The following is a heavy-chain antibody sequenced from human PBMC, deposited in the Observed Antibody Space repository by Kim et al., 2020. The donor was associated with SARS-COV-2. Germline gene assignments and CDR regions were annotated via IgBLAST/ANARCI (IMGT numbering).Heavy chain of an antibody. V-gene: IGHV1-46*01. J-gene: IGHJ4*02. D-gene: IGHD3-10*01. CDR1: GYTFTSYY. CDR3: ARDPHITMVRGVIIPFDY. CDR2: INPSGGST. Sequence: ASVKVSCKASGYTFTSYYMHWVRQAPGQGLEWMGIINPSGGSTSYAQKFQGRVTMTRDTSTSTVYMELSSLRSEDTAVYYCARDPHITMVRGVIIPFDYWGQGTLVTVSS.